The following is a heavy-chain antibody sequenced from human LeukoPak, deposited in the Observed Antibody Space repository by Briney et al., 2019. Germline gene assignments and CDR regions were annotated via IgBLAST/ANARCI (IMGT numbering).Heavy chain of an antibody. CDR2: IQYDGSNQ. J-gene: IGHJ3*02. CDR3: AKLGWAVYGSGSYYTGPGAFDI. V-gene: IGHV3-30*02. CDR1: GFLFSSYG. Sequence: GGSLRLSCAASGFLFSSYGMHWVRQAPGKGLEWVAFIQYDGSNQYYADSVKGRFTISRDNSKNTLYLQMNSLRAEDTAVYYCAKLGWAVYGSGSYYTGPGAFDIWGQGTMVTVSS. D-gene: IGHD3-10*01.